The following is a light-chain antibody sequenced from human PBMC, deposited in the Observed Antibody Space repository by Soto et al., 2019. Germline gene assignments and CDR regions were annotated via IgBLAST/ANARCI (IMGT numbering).Light chain of an antibody. CDR2: EVS. J-gene: IGLJ1*01. V-gene: IGLV2-14*01. CDR1: SSDVGGYNY. Sequence: QSALTQPASVSGSPGQSITISCTGTSSDVGGYNYVSWYQQHPGKAPKLMMYEVSNRPSGVSNRFSGSKSGSTASLIISGLQDDDEADYYCSSYTSASVPYVFGTGTKVTVL. CDR3: SSYTSASVPYV.